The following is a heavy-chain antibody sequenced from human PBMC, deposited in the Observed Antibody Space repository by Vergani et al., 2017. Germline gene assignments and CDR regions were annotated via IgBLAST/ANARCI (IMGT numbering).Heavy chain of an antibody. CDR3: ASDVSYSSSWYGDAFDI. CDR2: IYYSGST. CDR1: GGSISSYY. V-gene: IGHV4-59*01. D-gene: IGHD6-13*01. J-gene: IGHJ3*02. Sequence: QVQLQESGPGLVKPSETLSLTCTVSGGSISSYYWSWIRPPPGKGLEWFGYIYYSGSTNYNPSLKSRVTITVDTSKNRFSLELSSVTAADTAVYYCASDVSYSSSWYGDAFDIWGQGTMVTVSS.